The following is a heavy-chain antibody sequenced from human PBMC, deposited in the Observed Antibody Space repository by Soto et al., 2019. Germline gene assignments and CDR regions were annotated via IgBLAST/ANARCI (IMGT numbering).Heavy chain of an antibody. CDR3: AKEYSDFLTAYYGPLNIYYYYSGRDV. D-gene: IGHD3-9*01. CDR2: ITGSGGST. Sequence: PGGSLTLSCAASGFTFSSYAMSWVRQAPEKGLEWVSSITGSGGSTYNADSVKGRFTISRDNSENTLYLQMNSLRAEDTAVYYCAKEYSDFLTAYYGPLNIYYYYSGRDVWGQGTTVTVSS. V-gene: IGHV3-23*01. CDR1: GFTFSSYA. J-gene: IGHJ6*02.